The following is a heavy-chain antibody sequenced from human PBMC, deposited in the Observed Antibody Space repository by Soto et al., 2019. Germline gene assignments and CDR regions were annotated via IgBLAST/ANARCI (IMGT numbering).Heavy chain of an antibody. CDR1: DFTVSSNY. V-gene: IGHV3-53*01. CDR3: ARVRRDSSGWYYFDY. CDR2: TYSGGNT. Sequence: EVQLVESGGGLIQPGGSLRLSCAASDFTVSSNYMSWVRQAPGKGLEWVSVTYSGGNTYYADSVKGRFTISRDNSKNTLYLQMNSLRAEDTAVYYCARVRRDSSGWYYFDYWGRGTLVTVSS. J-gene: IGHJ4*02. D-gene: IGHD6-19*01.